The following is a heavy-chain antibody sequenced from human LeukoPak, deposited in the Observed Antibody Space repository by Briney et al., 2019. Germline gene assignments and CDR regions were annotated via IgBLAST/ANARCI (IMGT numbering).Heavy chain of an antibody. CDR1: GYTFTNYG. CDR2: ISPYNGNT. CDR3: TRTVLDCKNGVCYDY. V-gene: IGHV1-18*01. D-gene: IGHD2-8*01. J-gene: IGHJ4*02. Sequence: ASVKVSCKASGYTFTNYGLGWVRQAPGQGLEWMGWISPYNGNTNYAQKLQGRVIVTTDTSTTTAYMELRSLRSDDTAVYYCTRTVLDCKNGVCYDYWGQGTLVTVSS.